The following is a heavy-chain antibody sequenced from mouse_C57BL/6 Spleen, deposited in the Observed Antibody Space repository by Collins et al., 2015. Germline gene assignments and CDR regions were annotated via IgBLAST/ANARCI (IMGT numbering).Heavy chain of an antibody. J-gene: IGHJ1*03. CDR3: ARDRYYGSFWYFDV. V-gene: IGHV5-16*01. CDR2: INYDGSST. D-gene: IGHD1-1*01. Sequence: WVANINYDGSSTYYLDSLKSRFIISRDNAKNILYLQMSSLKSEDTATYYCARDRYYGSFWYFDVWGTGTTVTVSS.